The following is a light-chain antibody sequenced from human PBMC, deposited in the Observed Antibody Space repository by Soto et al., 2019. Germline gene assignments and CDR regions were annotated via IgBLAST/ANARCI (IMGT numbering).Light chain of an antibody. CDR1: SSDIGYYNY. CDR2: EVS. J-gene: IGLJ1*01. V-gene: IGLV2-14*01. Sequence: QSGLTQPASVSGSPGQSITISCTGTSSDIGYYNYVSWYQQHPGKAPKLMIYEVSYRPSGVSNRFSGSKSGNTASLTISGLQAEDEADYYCSSYPSSSTYVFGIGTKVTVL. CDR3: SSYPSSSTYV.